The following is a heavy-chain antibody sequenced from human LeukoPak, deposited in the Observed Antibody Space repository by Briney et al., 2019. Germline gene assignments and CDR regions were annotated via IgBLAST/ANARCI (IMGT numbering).Heavy chain of an antibody. CDR3: ARAGILTGYYYFDY. Sequence: PSETLSLTCTVSGGSISSGSYYWSWIRQPAGKGLEWIGRIYTSGSTNYNPSLKSRVTISVDTSKNQFSLKLSSVTAADTAVYYCARAGILTGYYYFDYWGQGTLVTVSS. CDR2: IYTSGST. CDR1: GGSISSGSYY. D-gene: IGHD3-9*01. V-gene: IGHV4-61*02. J-gene: IGHJ4*02.